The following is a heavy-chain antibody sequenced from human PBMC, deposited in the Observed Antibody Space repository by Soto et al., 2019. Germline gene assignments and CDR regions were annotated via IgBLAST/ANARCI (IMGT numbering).Heavy chain of an antibody. J-gene: IGHJ6*02. D-gene: IGHD3-3*01. Sequence: QVQLVQSGAAVTKPGSSVKVSCKASGGTFSSYAISWVRQAPGQGLEWMGGIIPIFGTSNYAQKCQARFTITADESTSTAYMELSSLRAEDPAVYYCARATLFGVAPHLHDKEAHYDYYAMDVWGQGTTVTVSS. V-gene: IGHV1-69*12. CDR3: ARATLFGVAPHLHDKEAHYDYYAMDV. CDR1: GGTFSSYA. CDR2: IIPIFGTS.